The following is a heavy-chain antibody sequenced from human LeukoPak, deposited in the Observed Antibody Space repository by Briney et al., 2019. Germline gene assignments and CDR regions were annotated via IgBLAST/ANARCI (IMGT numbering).Heavy chain of an antibody. CDR3: ARADQDYGDFPDAFDI. J-gene: IGHJ3*02. CDR1: GFTFRSYA. V-gene: IGHV3-30-3*01. D-gene: IGHD4-17*01. Sequence: PGGSLRLSCAASGFTFRSYAMHWVRQAPGKGLEWVAVISCDGSKKYYADSVKGRFTISRDNSKNTLYLQMNSLRAEDTAVYYCARADQDYGDFPDAFDIWGQGTMVTVSS. CDR2: ISCDGSKK.